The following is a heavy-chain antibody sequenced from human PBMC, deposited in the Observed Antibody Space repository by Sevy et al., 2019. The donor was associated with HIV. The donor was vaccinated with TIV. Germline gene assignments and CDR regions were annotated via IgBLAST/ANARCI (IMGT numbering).Heavy chain of an antibody. CDR3: AKDIPGYSGFDH. CDR2: MSWDAKKT. D-gene: IGHD3-10*01. Sequence: GGSLRLSCAASGFTFDDYTMHWVRQVPGKGLEWVSLMSWDAKKTEYADSVEGRFTVSRDNRKNSLYLQMNSLRSEDTALYFCAKDIPGYSGFDHWGQGTLVTVSS. V-gene: IGHV3-43*01. J-gene: IGHJ4*02. CDR1: GFTFDDYT.